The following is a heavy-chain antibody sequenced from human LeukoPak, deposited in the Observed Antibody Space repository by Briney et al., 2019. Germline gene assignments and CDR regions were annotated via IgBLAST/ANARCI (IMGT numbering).Heavy chain of an antibody. CDR2: INHSGST. V-gene: IGHV4-34*01. D-gene: IGHD6-13*01. Sequence: ASETLSLTCTVSGGSISSYYWSWIRQPAGKGLEWIGEINHSGSTNYNPSLKSRVTISVDTSKNQFSLKLSSVTAADTAVYYCARGSRVIAAAGTKDFDYRGQGTLVTVSS. CDR3: ARGSRVIAAAGTKDFDY. CDR1: GGSISSYY. J-gene: IGHJ4*02.